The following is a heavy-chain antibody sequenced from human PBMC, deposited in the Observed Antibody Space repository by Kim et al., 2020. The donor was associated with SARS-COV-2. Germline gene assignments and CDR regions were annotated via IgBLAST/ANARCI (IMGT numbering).Heavy chain of an antibody. CDR2: ISGSGGST. D-gene: IGHD3-22*01. J-gene: IGHJ6*02. CDR3: AKDLHPPQDYYYDSSGYYDYYGMDV. Sequence: GGSLRLSCAASGFTFSSYAMSWVRQAPGKGLEWVSAISGSGGSTYYADSVKGRFTISRDNSKNTLYLQMNSLRAEDTAVYYCAKDLHPPQDYYYDSSGYYDYYGMDVWGQGTTVTVSS. CDR1: GFTFSSYA. V-gene: IGHV3-23*01.